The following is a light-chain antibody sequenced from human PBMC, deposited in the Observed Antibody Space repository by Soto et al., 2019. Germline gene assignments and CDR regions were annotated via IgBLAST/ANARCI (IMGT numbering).Light chain of an antibody. Sequence: DIKMTQSPSTLSASVGDRVTITCRASQSISDSLAWYQQKPGKAPKLLIYEAPSLKSGVPSRFSGSRSGTEYTLTISSLQPDDFATYYCQQYNGYWTFGQGTKVEIK. V-gene: IGKV1-5*03. J-gene: IGKJ1*01. CDR2: EAP. CDR1: QSISDS. CDR3: QQYNGYWT.